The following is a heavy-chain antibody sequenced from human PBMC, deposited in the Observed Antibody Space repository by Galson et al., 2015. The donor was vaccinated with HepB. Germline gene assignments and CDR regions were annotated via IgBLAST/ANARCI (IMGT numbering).Heavy chain of an antibody. CDR3: ARGRLQTYPGIAAAGNFDL. CDR2: ISYDGSNK. Sequence: SLRLSCAASGFTFSSYAMHWVRQAPGKGLEWVAVISYDGSNKYYADSVRGRFTISRDNSKNTLYLQMNSLRAEDTAVYYCARGRLQTYPGIAAAGNFDLWGRGTPVTVSS. CDR1: GFTFSSYA. V-gene: IGHV3-30*04. J-gene: IGHJ2*01. D-gene: IGHD6-13*01.